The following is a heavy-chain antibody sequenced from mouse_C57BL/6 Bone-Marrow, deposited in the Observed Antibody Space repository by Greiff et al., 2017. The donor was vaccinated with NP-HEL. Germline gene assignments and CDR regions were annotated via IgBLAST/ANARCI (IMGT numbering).Heavy chain of an antibody. CDR2: IDPENGDT. D-gene: IGHD2-4*01. Sequence: VQLKESGAELVRPGASVKLSCTASGFNIKDDYMHWVKQRPEQGLEWIGWIDPENGDTEYASKFQGKATITADTSSNTAYLQLSSLTSEDADVYYCTYYDYGFAYWGQGTLVTVSA. CDR3: TYYDYGFAY. V-gene: IGHV14-4*01. J-gene: IGHJ3*01. CDR1: GFNIKDDY.